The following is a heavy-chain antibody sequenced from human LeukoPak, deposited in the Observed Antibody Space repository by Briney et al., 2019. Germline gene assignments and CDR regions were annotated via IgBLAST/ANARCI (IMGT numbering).Heavy chain of an antibody. CDR2: INNDGSST. Sequence: GGSLRLSCAASGFTVSSSWIHWVRQVPGKGLLWVSLINNDGSSTTYADSVKGRFTISRDNARNTVYLQMNSLRVDDTATYYCARACPNWRIDFWSQGTLVTVSS. V-gene: IGHV3-74*01. CDR1: GFTVSSSW. CDR3: ARACPNWRIDF. J-gene: IGHJ4*02. D-gene: IGHD3/OR15-3a*01.